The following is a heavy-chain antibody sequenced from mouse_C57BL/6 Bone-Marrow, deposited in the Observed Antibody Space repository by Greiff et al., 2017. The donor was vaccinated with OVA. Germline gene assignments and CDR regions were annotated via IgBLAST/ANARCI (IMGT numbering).Heavy chain of an antibody. CDR3: ARIYYDFS. J-gene: IGHJ3*01. CDR1: GFTFSSYA. Sequence: EVHLVESGGGLVKPGGSLKLSCAASGFTFSSYAMSWVRQTPEKRLEWVATISDGGSYTYYPDNVKGRFTISRDNAKNNLYLQMSHLKSEDTAMYYCARIYYDFSGGQGTLVTVSA. V-gene: IGHV5-4*01. D-gene: IGHD2-4*01. CDR2: ISDGGSYT.